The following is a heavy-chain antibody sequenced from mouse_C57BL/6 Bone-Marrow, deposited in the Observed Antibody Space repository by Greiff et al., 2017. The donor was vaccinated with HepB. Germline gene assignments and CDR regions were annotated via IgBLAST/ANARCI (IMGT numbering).Heavy chain of an antibody. V-gene: IGHV3-6*01. CDR1: GYSITSGYY. Sequence: EVKLVESGPGLVKPSQSLSLTCSVTGYSITSGYYWNWIRQFPGNKLEWMGYISYDGSNNYNPSLKNRISITRDTSKNQFFLKLNSVTTEDTATYYCARGVGGTWFAYWGQGTLVTVSA. CDR3: ARGVGGTWFAY. J-gene: IGHJ3*01. D-gene: IGHD1-1*01. CDR2: ISYDGSN.